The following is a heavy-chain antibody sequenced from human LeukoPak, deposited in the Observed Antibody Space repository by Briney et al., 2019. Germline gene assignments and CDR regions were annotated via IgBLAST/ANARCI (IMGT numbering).Heavy chain of an antibody. J-gene: IGHJ4*02. CDR1: GYTFTTSG. CDR3: ARGLGATTFADFDY. CDR2: ISPYNGNT. V-gene: IGHV1-18*01. Sequence: ASVKVSCKASGYTFTTSGISWVRQDPGQRLEWMALISPYNGNTNYAQKVQGRVTMTTDTSTGTAHMELRTLRSDDTAVYYCARGLGATTFADFDYWGQGTLVTVSS. D-gene: IGHD1-26*01.